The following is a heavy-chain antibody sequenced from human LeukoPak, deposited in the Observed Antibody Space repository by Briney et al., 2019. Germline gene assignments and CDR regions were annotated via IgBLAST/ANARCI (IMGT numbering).Heavy chain of an antibody. Sequence: SETLSLTCTVYGGSFSSGSYYWSWVRQPAGKELEWIGRIYTSGSTNYNPSLKSRVTISVDTSKNQFSLKQSSVTAADTAVYYCARESITMIVVVIPGAFDIWGQGTMVTVSS. V-gene: IGHV4-61*02. CDR2: IYTSGST. CDR3: ARESITMIVVVIPGAFDI. J-gene: IGHJ3*02. D-gene: IGHD3-22*01. CDR1: GGSFSSGSYY.